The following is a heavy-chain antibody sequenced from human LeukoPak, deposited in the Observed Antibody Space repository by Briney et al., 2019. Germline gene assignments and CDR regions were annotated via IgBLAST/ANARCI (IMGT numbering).Heavy chain of an antibody. CDR2: IDPNSAGT. CDR1: GYTFTNYY. CDR3: ANSIETPAGAFDN. D-gene: IGHD6-6*01. Sequence: GASVKVSCKAFGYTFTNYYIYWVRQAPGQGLEWMGWIDPNSAGTNYAQCFQGRVTMTRDTSISTAYLDLRSLRSDDTAVYYCANSIETPAGAFDNWGQGTMVIVSS. V-gene: IGHV1-2*02. J-gene: IGHJ3*02.